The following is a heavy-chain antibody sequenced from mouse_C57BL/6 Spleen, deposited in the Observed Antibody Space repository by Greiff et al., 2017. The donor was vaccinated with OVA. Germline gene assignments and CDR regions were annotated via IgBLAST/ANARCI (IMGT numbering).Heavy chain of an antibody. J-gene: IGHJ2*01. D-gene: IGHD4-1*01. Sequence: QVQLKQPGAQLVKPGASVKLSCKASGYTFTSYWMQWLKQRPGQGLEWIGEIDPSDSYTNYNQKFKGKATLTVDTSSSTAYMQLSSLTSEDSAVYYCARRGWDGDWGQGTTLTVSS. CDR3: ARRGWDGD. CDR2: IDPSDSYT. V-gene: IGHV1-50*01. CDR1: GYTFTSYW.